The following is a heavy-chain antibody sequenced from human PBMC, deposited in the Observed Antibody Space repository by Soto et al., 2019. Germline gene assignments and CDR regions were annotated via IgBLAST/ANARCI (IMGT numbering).Heavy chain of an antibody. CDR2: IGTAGDT. D-gene: IGHD6-13*01. V-gene: IGHV3-13*01. CDR1: GFTFSGFD. Sequence: GGSLRLSCEASGFTFSGFDMHWVRQPTGKGLEWVSSIGTAGDTYYAVSVKGRFTISRDNAKNSLSLQMNSLRAGDMAVYFCAKSQEIGTHFFDSWGQGTQVTVSS. J-gene: IGHJ4*02. CDR3: AKSQEIGTHFFDS.